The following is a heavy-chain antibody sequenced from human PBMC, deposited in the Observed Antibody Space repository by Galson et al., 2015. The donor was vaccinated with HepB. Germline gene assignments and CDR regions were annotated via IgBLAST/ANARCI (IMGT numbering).Heavy chain of an antibody. CDR2: ISAYNGNT. V-gene: IGHV1-18*04. D-gene: IGHD3-22*01. CDR1: GYTFTSYG. J-gene: IGHJ1*01. Sequence: SVKVSCKASGYTFTSYGITWVRQAPGQGLEWLGWISAYNGNTNYAQKLQGRVTMTTDTSRSTAYMELRSLRSDDTAVYYCARDGLFLYYYDSSGLEYFQHWGQGTLVTVSS. CDR3: ARDGLFLYYYDSSGLEYFQH.